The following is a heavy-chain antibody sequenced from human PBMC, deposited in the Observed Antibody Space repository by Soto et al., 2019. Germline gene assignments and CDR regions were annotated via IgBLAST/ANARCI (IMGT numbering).Heavy chain of an antibody. CDR3: ALGAVENSSGWYHSY. CDR2: IYYSGST. V-gene: IGHV4-31*03. D-gene: IGHD6-19*01. J-gene: IGHJ4*02. Sequence: QVQLQESGPGLVKPSQTLSLTCTVSGGSISSGGYYWSWIRQHPGKGLEWIGYIYYSGSTYYNPSLKSRFTITVETSKNQFSLKRSSVTAADTAVYYCALGAVENSSGWYHSYWGQGTLVTVSS. CDR1: GGSISSGGYY.